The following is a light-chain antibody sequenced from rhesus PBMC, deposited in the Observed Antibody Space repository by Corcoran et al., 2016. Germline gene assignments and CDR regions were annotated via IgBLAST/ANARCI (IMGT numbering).Light chain of an antibody. CDR3: QPYSSRPWT. V-gene: IGKV1-22*01. CDR1: QGISSW. Sequence: DIQMTQSPSSLSASVGDTVTITCRASQGISSWLAWYQQKPGKAPKLLIYKASSLQSGAPSRFRGSGSWTEFTLTISSLQSEDFATYYCQPYSSRPWTFGQGTKVEIK. J-gene: IGKJ1*01. CDR2: KAS.